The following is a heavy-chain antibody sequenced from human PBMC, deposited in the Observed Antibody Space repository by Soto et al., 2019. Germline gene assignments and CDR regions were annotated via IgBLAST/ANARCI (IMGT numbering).Heavy chain of an antibody. CDR3: ARDFTGSGRDQSAEKIRGSIYP. D-gene: IGHD3-10*01. Sequence: SVKVSCKASGGTFSSYTISWVRQAPGQGLEWMGRIIPILGIANYAQKFQGRVTITADKSTSTAYMELSSLRSEGTAVYYCARDFTGSGRDQSAEKIRGSIYPWGQGTLVTVSS. CDR1: GGTFSSYT. V-gene: IGHV1-69*04. J-gene: IGHJ5*02. CDR2: IIPILGIA.